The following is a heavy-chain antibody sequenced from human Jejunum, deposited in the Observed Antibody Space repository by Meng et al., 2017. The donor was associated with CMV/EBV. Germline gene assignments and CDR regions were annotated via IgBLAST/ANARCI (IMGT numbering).Heavy chain of an antibody. Sequence: SGSPFTGYSFHWVRPAPGQGLEWMGIINPSGGRAHYAQRFQGRVTMTRDTSTTTVYMELSSLRSADTAVYYCARDWETYGSGGYYYDYWGQGTLVTVSS. D-gene: IGHD3-22*01. CDR2: INPSGGRA. V-gene: IGHV1-46*01. CDR1: GSPFTGYS. CDR3: ARDWETYGSGGYYYDY. J-gene: IGHJ4*02.